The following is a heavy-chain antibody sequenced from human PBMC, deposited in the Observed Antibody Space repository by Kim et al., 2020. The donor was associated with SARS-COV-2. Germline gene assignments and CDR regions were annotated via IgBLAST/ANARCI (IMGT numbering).Heavy chain of an antibody. CDR2: K. Sequence: KYYADSAKGRFTISRDNSKNTLYLQMNSLRAEDTAVYYCARNSGSNAFDIWGQGTMVTVSS. CDR3: ARNSGSNAFDI. J-gene: IGHJ3*02. D-gene: IGHD3-10*01. V-gene: IGHV3-30*01.